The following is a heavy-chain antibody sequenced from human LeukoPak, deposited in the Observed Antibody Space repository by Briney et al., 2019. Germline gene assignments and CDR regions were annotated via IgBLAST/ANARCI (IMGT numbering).Heavy chain of an antibody. CDR1: GFTFDDYA. V-gene: IGHV3-9*01. D-gene: IGHD5-18*01. Sequence: GGSLRLSCAASGFTFDDYAMHWVRQAPGKGLEWVSGISWNSGSIAYADSVKGRFTISRDNAKNSLYLQTNSLRAEDTALYYCAKGLGGYSYGYGYWGQGTLVTVSS. CDR3: AKGLGGYSYGYGY. J-gene: IGHJ4*02. CDR2: ISWNSGSI.